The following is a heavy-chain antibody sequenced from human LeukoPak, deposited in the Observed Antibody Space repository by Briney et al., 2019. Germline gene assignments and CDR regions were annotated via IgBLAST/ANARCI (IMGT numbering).Heavy chain of an antibody. CDR2: FDPEDGET. D-gene: IGHD3-10*01. CDR1: GYTLTELS. CDR3: ATGGNTMVRGVTNY. J-gene: IGHJ4*02. Sequence: ASVKVSCKVSGYTLTELSMHWVRQAPGKGLEWMGGFDPEDGETIYAQKFQGRVTMTEDTSTDTAYMELSSLRSEDTAVYYCATGGNTMVRGVTNYWGQGTLVTVSS. V-gene: IGHV1-24*01.